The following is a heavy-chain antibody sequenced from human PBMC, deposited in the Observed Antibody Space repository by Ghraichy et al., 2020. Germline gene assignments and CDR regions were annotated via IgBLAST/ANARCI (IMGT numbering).Heavy chain of an antibody. CDR1: GGSFSGYY. D-gene: IGHD6-13*01. J-gene: IGHJ4*02. CDR3: ARYSTRFDY. V-gene: IGHV4-34*01. Sequence: SQTLSLTCAVYGGSFSGYYWSWIRQPPGKGLEWIGEINHSGSTNYNPSLKSRVTISVDTSKNQFSLKLSSVTAADTAVYYCARYSTRFDYWGQGTLVTVSS. CDR2: INHSGST.